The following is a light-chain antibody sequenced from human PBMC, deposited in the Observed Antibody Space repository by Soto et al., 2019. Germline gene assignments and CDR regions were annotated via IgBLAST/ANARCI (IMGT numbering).Light chain of an antibody. V-gene: IGKV1-39*01. CDR2: GAS. CDR1: ETIITF. J-gene: IGKJ4*01. CDR3: QQFFSAVLT. Sequence: DIQLTQSPSSLSASLGDSITITCRASETIITFLNWYQVQPGKAPRLLVYGASSLQVGVPVRFRGSGSGTLFTLTIDNLQREDLASYFCQQFFSAVLTFGGGTRVDI.